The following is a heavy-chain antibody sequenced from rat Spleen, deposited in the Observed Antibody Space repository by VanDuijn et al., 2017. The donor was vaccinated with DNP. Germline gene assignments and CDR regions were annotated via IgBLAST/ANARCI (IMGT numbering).Heavy chain of an antibody. CDR2: ISTGGGST. Sequence: EVQLVESGGGLVQPGRSLKLSCAASGFTFSNYYMAWVRQAPTKGLEWVAYISTGGGSTYYRDSVKGRFTISRDNAKSTLYLQMDSLRSEDTATYYCTTGAIAAMDWFAYWGQGTLVTVSS. D-gene: IGHD1-2*01. CDR1: GFTFSNYY. V-gene: IGHV5-27*01. CDR3: TTGAIAAMDWFAY. J-gene: IGHJ3*01.